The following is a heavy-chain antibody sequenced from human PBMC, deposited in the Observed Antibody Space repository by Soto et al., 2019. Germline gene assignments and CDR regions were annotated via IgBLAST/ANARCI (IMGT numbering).Heavy chain of an antibody. CDR2: IIPIFGTA. V-gene: IGHV1-69*06. Sequence: SVKVSCKASGGTFSSYAISWVRQAPGQGLEWMGGIIPIFGTANYAQTFQGRVTITADKSTSTAYMELSSLRSEDTAVYYCARDLGGYDILRGTYAPTYGMDVWGQGTTVTVSS. CDR3: ARDLGGYDILRGTYAPTYGMDV. J-gene: IGHJ6*02. CDR1: GGTFSSYA. D-gene: IGHD3-9*01.